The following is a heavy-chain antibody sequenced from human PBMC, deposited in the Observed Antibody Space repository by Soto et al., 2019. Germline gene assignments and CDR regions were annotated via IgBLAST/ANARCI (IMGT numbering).Heavy chain of an antibody. CDR3: PREGVATSIDFDY. CDR1: GYTFTGYY. V-gene: IGHV1-2*04. CDR2: INPNSGGT. J-gene: IGHJ4*02. D-gene: IGHD5-12*01. Sequence: ASVKVSCKASGYTFTGYYMHWVRQAAGQGPEWMGWINPNSGGTSYAQKCQGCVTMTMDTSISTAYMELMLPLSEDNAVYYCPREGVATSIDFDYWGQGTLVSVSS.